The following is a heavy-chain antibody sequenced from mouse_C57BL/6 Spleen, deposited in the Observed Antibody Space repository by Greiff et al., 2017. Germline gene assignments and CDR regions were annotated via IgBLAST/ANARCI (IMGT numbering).Heavy chain of an antibody. CDR3: ARRSPAYYYGSSYEGFNY. D-gene: IGHD1-1*01. CDR1: GYTFTSYW. J-gene: IGHJ2*01. CDR2: IYPGSGST. Sequence: VQLQQPGAELVKPGASVKMSCKASGYTFTSYWITWVKQRPGQGLEWIGDIYPGSGSTNYNEKFKSKATLTVDTSSSTAYMPLSSLTSEDSAVYYCARRSPAYYYGSSYEGFNYWGQGTTLTVSS. V-gene: IGHV1-55*01.